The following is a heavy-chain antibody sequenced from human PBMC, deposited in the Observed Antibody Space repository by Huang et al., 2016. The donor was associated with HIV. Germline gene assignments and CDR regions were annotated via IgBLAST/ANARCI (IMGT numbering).Heavy chain of an antibody. Sequence: QVQLVQSGAEVKKPGSSVKVSCKASGGTFRSNAISWVRQAPGTGLEGRGGIIPMFGTTDDAQKFQGRLTITADESTSTASMELSSLRSEDTAVYYCARQPYCGGDCPHYYYFYMDVWGKGTTVTVSS. CDR2: IIPMFGTT. CDR1: GGTFRSNA. J-gene: IGHJ6*03. D-gene: IGHD2-21*02. CDR3: ARQPYCGGDCPHYYYFYMDV. V-gene: IGHV1-69*13.